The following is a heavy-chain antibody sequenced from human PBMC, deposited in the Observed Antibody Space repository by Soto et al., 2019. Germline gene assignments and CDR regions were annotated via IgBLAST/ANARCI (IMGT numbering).Heavy chain of an antibody. J-gene: IGHJ4*02. CDR3: AAEHDSDY. Sequence: QVQLVESGGGVVQPGRSLRLSCAASGFTFSSYAMHWVRKAPGKGLEWVAVISYDGSNKYYADSVKGRFTISRDNSKNTLYVQMNSLRAEDTAVYYCAAEHDSDYWGQGTLVTVSS. CDR2: ISYDGSNK. CDR1: GFTFSSYA. V-gene: IGHV3-30-3*01.